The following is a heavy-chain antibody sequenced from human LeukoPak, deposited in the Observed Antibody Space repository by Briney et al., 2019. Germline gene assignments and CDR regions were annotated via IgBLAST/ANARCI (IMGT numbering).Heavy chain of an antibody. CDR3: ARRLTQYDCFDP. V-gene: IGHV6-1*01. Sequence: SQTLSLTCVIYGDSVSSNSAAWNWLRQSPSRGLEWLGRTYYRSKWYNDYATAVKSQITIAPDTSKNQFSLQLNSVPPEDTAVYYCARRLTQYDCFDPWGQGILVTVSS. D-gene: IGHD2-2*01. CDR2: TYYRSKWYN. J-gene: IGHJ5*02. CDR1: GDSVSSNSAA.